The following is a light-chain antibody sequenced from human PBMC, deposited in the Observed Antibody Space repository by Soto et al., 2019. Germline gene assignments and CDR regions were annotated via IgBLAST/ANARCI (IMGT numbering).Light chain of an antibody. CDR2: DDS. J-gene: IGLJ1*01. CDR1: NIGGKS. CDR3: HVWDSSSDHYV. V-gene: IGLV3-21*02. Sequence: SYELTQPPSVSVALGQTARITCGGNNIGGKSVHWYQQKPGQAPVLVVYDDSDRPSGIPDRFSGSNSGDTATLTIRRVEAGDEADYYCHVWDSSSDHYVFGTGTKLTVL.